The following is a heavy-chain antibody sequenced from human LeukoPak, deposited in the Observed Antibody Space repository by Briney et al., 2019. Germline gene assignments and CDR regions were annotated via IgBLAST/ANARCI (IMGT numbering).Heavy chain of an antibody. CDR1: GFTFSSYS. Sequence: PGGSLRLSCAASGFTFSSYSMNWVRQVPGKGLEWVALIAHDGSNKYYADSVKGRFTISRDNSRSILYLQMNSLRPEDTAVYSCARSFFQWNYGSCLDSWGQGTLVTVSS. V-gene: IGHV3-30*03. CDR3: ARSFFQWNYGSCLDS. J-gene: IGHJ4*02. D-gene: IGHD1-7*01. CDR2: IAHDGSNK.